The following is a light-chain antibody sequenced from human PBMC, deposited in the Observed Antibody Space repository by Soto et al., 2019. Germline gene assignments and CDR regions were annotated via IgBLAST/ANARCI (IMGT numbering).Light chain of an antibody. Sequence: EIVMTQSPATLSVSPGERATLSCRASQSVSSNLAWYQQKPGQAPRLLIYGASTRATGIPARFSGSGSGTECTLTISRLQSEDFAVYYCQQYNNWPPMAFGQGTKVEI. CDR3: QQYNNWPPMA. CDR2: GAS. J-gene: IGKJ1*01. V-gene: IGKV3-15*01. CDR1: QSVSSN.